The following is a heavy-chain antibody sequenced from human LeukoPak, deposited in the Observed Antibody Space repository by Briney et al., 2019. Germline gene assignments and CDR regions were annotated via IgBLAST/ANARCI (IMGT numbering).Heavy chain of an antibody. CDR2: INHIGST. Sequence: SETLSLTCAVFGGSFSGYYWSWIRKSPGKALEWIGEINHIGSTNYNPSLKSRVTISVDTSKTQFSLKLSSVTAADTAVYYCARPYCSGGSCYSPGAFDIWGQGTMVTVSS. D-gene: IGHD2-15*01. J-gene: IGHJ3*02. CDR3: ARPYCSGGSCYSPGAFDI. V-gene: IGHV4-34*01. CDR1: GGSFSGYY.